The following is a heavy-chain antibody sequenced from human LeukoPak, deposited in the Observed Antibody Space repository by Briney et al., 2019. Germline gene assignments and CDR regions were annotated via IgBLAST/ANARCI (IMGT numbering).Heavy chain of an antibody. V-gene: IGHV4-61*02. Sequence: PSQTLSLTCAVSGDSSTSGLYYWSWIRQPAGKGLEWIGRIYSGERTNYNPSLKSRVTISVDTSRNQFSLKVSSVTAADTAVYYCAREGSIYYDDSSGYLGYWGQGTLVTVSS. D-gene: IGHD3-22*01. J-gene: IGHJ4*02. CDR2: IYSGERT. CDR1: GDSSTSGLYY. CDR3: AREGSIYYDDSSGYLGY.